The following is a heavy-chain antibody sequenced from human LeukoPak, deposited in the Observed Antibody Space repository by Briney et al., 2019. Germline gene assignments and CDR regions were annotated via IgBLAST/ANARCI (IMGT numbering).Heavy chain of an antibody. V-gene: IGHV4-4*02. D-gene: IGHD7-27*01. CDR2: VHKTGKT. J-gene: IGHJ4*02. CDR1: TVSGSSGNW. Sequence: SETLSLTCALSTVSGSSGNWWSWVRQPPGRGLEWIGEVHKTGKTNYNPSLKTRVTISIDASKNQLSLELTSVTAADAAVYYCARELLGAPTPGAYWGQGTRVTVSS. CDR3: ARELLGAPTPGAY.